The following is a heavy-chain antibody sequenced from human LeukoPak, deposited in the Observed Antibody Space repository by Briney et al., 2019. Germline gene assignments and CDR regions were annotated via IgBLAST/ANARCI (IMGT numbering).Heavy chain of an antibody. CDR3: ARVGIAAWVSGHFDL. D-gene: IGHD6-13*01. V-gene: IGHV4-59*01. CDR2: IYYSGST. CDR1: GVSFSGYY. Sequence: KPSETLSLTCAVYGVSFSGYYWSWIRQPPGKGLEWIGYIYYSGSTKYNPSLKSRVTISVDTSKNQFSLKLSSVTAADTAVYYCARVGIAAWVSGHFDLWGRGTLVTVSS. J-gene: IGHJ2*01.